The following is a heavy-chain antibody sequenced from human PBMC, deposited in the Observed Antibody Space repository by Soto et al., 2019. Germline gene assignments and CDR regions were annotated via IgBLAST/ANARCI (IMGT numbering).Heavy chain of an antibody. Sequence: GGSLRLSCAASGFTFSSYGMHWVRQAPGKGLEWVAVISYDGSNKYYADSVKGRFTISRDNSKNTLYLQMNSLRAEDTAVYYCAKDSGAPPKVGQWLPAGMDVWGQGTTVTAP. CDR2: ISYDGSNK. J-gene: IGHJ6*02. D-gene: IGHD6-19*01. CDR1: GFTFSSYG. V-gene: IGHV3-30*18. CDR3: AKDSGAPPKVGQWLPAGMDV.